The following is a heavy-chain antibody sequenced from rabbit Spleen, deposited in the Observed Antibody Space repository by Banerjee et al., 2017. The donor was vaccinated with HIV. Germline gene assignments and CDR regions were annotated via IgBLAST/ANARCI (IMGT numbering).Heavy chain of an antibody. Sequence: QEQLVESGGGLVKPGASLTLTCTASGFSFSSSYDMCWVRQAPGKGLEWIGCIYTGNGKTYYASWAKGRFTISKSSSTTVTLQMTSLTAADTATYFCARGPPYAGYAGYGYVYLNLWGPGTLVTVS. CDR1: GFSFSSSYD. CDR3: ARGPPYAGYAGYGYVYLNL. CDR2: IYTGNGKT. D-gene: IGHD6-1*01. V-gene: IGHV1S45*01. J-gene: IGHJ4*01.